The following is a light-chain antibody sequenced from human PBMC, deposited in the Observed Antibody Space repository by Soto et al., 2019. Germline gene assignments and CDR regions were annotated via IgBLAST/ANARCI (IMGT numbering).Light chain of an antibody. CDR2: GAS. CDR3: LQDYNYPYT. CDR1: QDIRSD. V-gene: IGKV1-6*01. Sequence: AIQMTQSPSSLSASVGDRVTITYRASQDIRSDLGWYQQKPGKAPKFLIYGASTLQSGVPSRFSGSGSGTDFTLTINSLQPEDFATYYCLQDYNYPYTFGQGTKLEIK. J-gene: IGKJ2*01.